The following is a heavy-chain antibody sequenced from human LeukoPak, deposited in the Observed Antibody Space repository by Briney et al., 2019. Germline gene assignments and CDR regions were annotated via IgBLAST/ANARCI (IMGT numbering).Heavy chain of an antibody. D-gene: IGHD5-24*01. CDR2: IIPILGIA. J-gene: IGHJ4*02. CDR3: ARDVDGYRTGGDY. V-gene: IGHV1-69*04. Sequence: SVKVSCKASGGTFSSYAISWVRQAPGQGLEWMGRIIPILGIANYAQKFQGRVTITADKSRSTAYMELSSLRSEDTAVYYCARDVDGYRTGGDYWGQGTLVTVSS. CDR1: GGTFSSYA.